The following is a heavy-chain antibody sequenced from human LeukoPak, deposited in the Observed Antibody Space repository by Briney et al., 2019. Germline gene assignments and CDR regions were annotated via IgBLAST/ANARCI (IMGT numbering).Heavy chain of an antibody. V-gene: IGHV4-59*01. CDR2: IYYSGST. CDR1: GGSISSYY. Sequence: SETLSLTCTVSGGSISSYYWSWIRQPPGKGLEWIGYIYYSGSTNYNPSLKSRVTISVDTSKNHFSLMLSSVTAADTAIYYCARGADWFDPWGQGTLVTVSS. CDR3: ARGADWFDP. J-gene: IGHJ5*02.